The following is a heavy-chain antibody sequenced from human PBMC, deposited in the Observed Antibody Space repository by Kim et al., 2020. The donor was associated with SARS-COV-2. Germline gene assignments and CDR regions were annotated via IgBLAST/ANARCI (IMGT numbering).Heavy chain of an antibody. V-gene: IGHV4-34*01. CDR1: GGSFSGYY. Sequence: SETLSLTCAVYGGSFSGYYWSWIRQPPGKGLEWIGEINHSGSTNYNPSLKSRVTISVDTSKNQFSLKLSSVTAADTAVYYCARTSGVPYFVVVVAATQRGGWFDPWGQGTLVTVSS. D-gene: IGHD2-15*01. J-gene: IGHJ5*02. CDR2: INHSGST. CDR3: ARTSGVPYFVVVVAATQRGGWFDP.